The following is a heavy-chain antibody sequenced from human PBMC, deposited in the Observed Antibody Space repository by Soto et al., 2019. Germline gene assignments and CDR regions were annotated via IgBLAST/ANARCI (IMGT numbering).Heavy chain of an antibody. J-gene: IGHJ4*02. CDR2: IKKDGSDK. Sequence: GGSLRLSCAASGFTFSSYWMSWVRQAPGKGLEWVANIKKDGSDKYHVDSVKGRFTISRDNAKNSLYLQMNSLRAEDTAVYYCAREASSSWYYFDYWGQGILVTVSS. V-gene: IGHV3-7*01. CDR1: GFTFSSYW. D-gene: IGHD6-13*01. CDR3: AREASSSWYYFDY.